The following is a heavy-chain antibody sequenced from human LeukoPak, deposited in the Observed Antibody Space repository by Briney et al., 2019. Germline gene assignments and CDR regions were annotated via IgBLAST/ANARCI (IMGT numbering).Heavy chain of an antibody. CDR2: INPSGDNT. Sequence: ASVKVSCKASGYTFTNYYMHWVRQAPGQGLEWMGIINPSGDNTWYAQKFQGRVTMTRDVSTSTDYMELSSLRSEDTAVYYCARDRRRVALIPDNWFDPWGQGTLVTVSS. V-gene: IGHV1-46*01. CDR3: ARDRRRVALIPDNWFDP. CDR1: GYTFTNYY. J-gene: IGHJ5*02. D-gene: IGHD2-15*01.